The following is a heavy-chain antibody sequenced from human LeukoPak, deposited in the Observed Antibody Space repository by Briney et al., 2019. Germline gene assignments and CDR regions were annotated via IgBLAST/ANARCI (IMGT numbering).Heavy chain of an antibody. CDR1: GYTFTSYY. D-gene: IGHD6-13*01. CDR2: INPSGGST. CDR3: ARDVAASIAAAETFDY. V-gene: IGHV1-46*01. Sequence: ASVKVSCKASGYTFTSYYMHWVRQAPGQGLEWMGIINPSGGSTSYAQKFQGRVTMTRDRSTSTVYMELSSLRSEDTAVHYCARDVAASIAAAETFDYWGQGTLVTVSS. J-gene: IGHJ4*02.